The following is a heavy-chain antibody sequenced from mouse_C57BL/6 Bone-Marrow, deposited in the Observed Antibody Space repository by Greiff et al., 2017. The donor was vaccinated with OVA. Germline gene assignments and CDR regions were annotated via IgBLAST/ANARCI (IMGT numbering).Heavy chain of an antibody. D-gene: IGHD1-1*01. CDR2: IYPGSGST. V-gene: IGHV1-55*01. CDR1: GYTFTSYW. CDR3: ARITTVVATYWYFDV. J-gene: IGHJ1*03. Sequence: VQLQQPGAELVKPGASVKMSCKASGYTFTSYWITWVKQRPGQGLEWIGDIYPGSGSTNYNEKFKSTATLTVDTSSSTAYMQLSSLTSEDSAVDYCARITTVVATYWYFDVWGTGTTVTVSS.